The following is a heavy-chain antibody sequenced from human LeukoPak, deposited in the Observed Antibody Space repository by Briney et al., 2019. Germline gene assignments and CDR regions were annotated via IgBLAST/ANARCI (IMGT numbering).Heavy chain of an antibody. CDR3: AKRGPIYSATPGNYFDH. Sequence: PGGSLRLSCAASGFTFSRCGMTWVRQAPGKGLEWVSSISGSDDGTYYADSVKGRFTISRDNSKNTVYLQMSSLSAEDTAIYYCAKRGPIYSATPGNYFDHWGQGTLVTVSS. J-gene: IGHJ4*02. CDR1: GFTFSRCG. D-gene: IGHD3-10*01. CDR2: ISGSDDGT. V-gene: IGHV3-23*01.